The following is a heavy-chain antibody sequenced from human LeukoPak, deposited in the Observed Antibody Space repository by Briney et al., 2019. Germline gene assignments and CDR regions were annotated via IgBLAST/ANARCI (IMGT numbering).Heavy chain of an antibody. CDR3: ARGNTAGTN. D-gene: IGHD6-13*01. CDR2: IYYSGIT. J-gene: IGHJ4*02. CDR1: GGSISSGSYY. V-gene: IGHV4-39*07. Sequence: SETLSLTCTVSGGSISSGSYYWGWIRQPPGKGLEWVGNIYYSGITYYNPSLKSRVTISVDTSKNQFSLKLSSVTAADTAVYYCARGNTAGTNWGQGTLVTVSS.